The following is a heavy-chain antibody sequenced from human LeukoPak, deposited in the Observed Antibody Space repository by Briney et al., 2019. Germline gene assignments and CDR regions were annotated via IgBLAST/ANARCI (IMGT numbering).Heavy chain of an antibody. D-gene: IGHD6-19*01. CDR2: IYTSGST. V-gene: IGHV4-4*07. Sequence: SETLSLTCSVSGDSISIYYWSWIRQPAGKGLEWIGRIYTSGSTNYNPSLKSRVTISVDTSKNQFSLKLSSVTAADTAVYYCARDRGSGWFFDYWGQGTLVTVSS. J-gene: IGHJ4*02. CDR3: ARDRGSGWFFDY. CDR1: GDSISIYY.